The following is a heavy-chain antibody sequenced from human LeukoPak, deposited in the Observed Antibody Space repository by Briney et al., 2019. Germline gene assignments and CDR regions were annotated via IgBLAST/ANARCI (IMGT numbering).Heavy chain of an antibody. CDR2: IYYSGST. V-gene: IGHV4-59*11. Sequence: SETLSLTCTVSGGSISSHYWSWIRQPPGKGLEWIGYIYYSGSTNYNPSLKSRVTISVDTSKNQFSLKLSSVTAADTAVYYCARDFQKAVVVEGNWFDPWGQGTLVTVSS. CDR1: GGSISSHY. D-gene: IGHD2-15*01. CDR3: ARDFQKAVVVEGNWFDP. J-gene: IGHJ5*02.